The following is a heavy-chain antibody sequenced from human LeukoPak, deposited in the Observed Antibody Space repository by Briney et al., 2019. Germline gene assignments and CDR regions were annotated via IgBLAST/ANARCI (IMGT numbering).Heavy chain of an antibody. J-gene: IGHJ4*02. V-gene: IGHV4-34*01. D-gene: IGHD3-22*01. CDR1: GGSFSGYY. Sequence: SETLSLTCAVYGGSFSGYYWSWIRQPPGKGLEWIGEINHSGSTNYNPSLKSRVTISVDTSKNQFSLKLSSVTAADTAVYYCARGSRRHYDGSGYYFGEFDFWGQGILVTVSS. CDR2: INHSGST. CDR3: ARGSRRHYDGSGYYFGEFDF.